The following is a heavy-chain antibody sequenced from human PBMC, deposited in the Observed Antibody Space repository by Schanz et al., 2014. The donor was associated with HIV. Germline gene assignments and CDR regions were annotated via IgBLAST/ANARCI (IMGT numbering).Heavy chain of an antibody. CDR1: GFTFRSYG. CDR3: AKDGAPSGSYSYGMDV. Sequence: QVQLVESGGGVVQPGRSLRLSCAASGFTFRSYGMHWVRQAPGKGLEWVAVISYDGSNKNYADSVKGRFTISRDNSKNTLYLQMNSLRAEDTAVYHCAKDGAPSGSYSYGMDVWGQGTTVTVSS. CDR2: ISYDGSNK. J-gene: IGHJ6*02. D-gene: IGHD3-10*01. V-gene: IGHV3-30*19.